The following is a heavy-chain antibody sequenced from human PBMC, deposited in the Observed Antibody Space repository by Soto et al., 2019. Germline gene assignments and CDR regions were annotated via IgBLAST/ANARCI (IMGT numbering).Heavy chain of an antibody. CDR3: GRFTSGYTREYYFDY. V-gene: IGHV1-69*13. CDR1: GGTFSSYA. D-gene: IGHD3-22*01. Sequence: SVKVSCKASGGTFSSYAISWVRQAPGQGLEWMGGIIPIFGAANYAQKFQGRVTITADESTSTAYMELSSLRFEDTAVYYCGRFTSGYTREYYFDYWGQGTLVTVSS. CDR2: IIPIFGAA. J-gene: IGHJ4*02.